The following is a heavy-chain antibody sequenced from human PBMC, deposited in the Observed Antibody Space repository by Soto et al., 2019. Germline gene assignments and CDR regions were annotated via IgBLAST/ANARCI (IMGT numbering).Heavy chain of an antibody. V-gene: IGHV1-69*01. D-gene: IGHD2-2*01. CDR1: GGTFSSYA. J-gene: IGHJ6*02. CDR2: IIPISGTA. Sequence: QVQLVQSGAEVKKPGASVKVSCKASGGTFSSYAISWVRQAPGQGLEWMGGIIPISGTAHYAQKFQGRVTINADESTSTAYMELSSLRSEDTAVYYCARSQGSSTSLEIYYYYYYGMDVWGQGTPVTVSS. CDR3: ARSQGSSTSLEIYYYYYYGMDV.